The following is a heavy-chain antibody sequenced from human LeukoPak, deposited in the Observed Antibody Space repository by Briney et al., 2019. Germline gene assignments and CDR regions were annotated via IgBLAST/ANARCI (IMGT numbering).Heavy chain of an antibody. CDR1: GGSISSGSYY. CDR2: IYTSGST. V-gene: IGHV4-61*02. J-gene: IGHJ4*02. Sequence: SETLSLTCTVSGGSISSGSYYWSWIRQPAGXXXEWIGRIYTSGSTNYNPSLKSRVTISVDTSKNQFSLKLSSVTAADTAVYYCARAPHYSFLDYWGQGTLVTVSS. CDR3: ARAPHYSFLDY. D-gene: IGHD5-18*01.